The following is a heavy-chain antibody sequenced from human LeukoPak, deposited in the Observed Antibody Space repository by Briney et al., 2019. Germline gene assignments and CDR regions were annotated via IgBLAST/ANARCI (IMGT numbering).Heavy chain of an antibody. CDR2: IRNDETEI. CDR3: AKDGGRYRFDF. CDR1: GFPFNAYN. J-gene: IGHJ4*02. V-gene: IGHV3-30*02. D-gene: IGHD3-16*02. Sequence: GESLRLSCTAPGFPFNAYNIHWIGQSPGRGLEWVSFIRNDETEIHYADFAKGRFTISRDRSKNSVYLQMNSLRPDDTALYYCAKDGGRYRFDFWGQGTMVTVSS.